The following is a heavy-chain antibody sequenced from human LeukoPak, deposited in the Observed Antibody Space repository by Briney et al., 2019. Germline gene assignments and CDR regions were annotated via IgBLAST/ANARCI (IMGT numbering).Heavy chain of an antibody. Sequence: SSETLSLTCTVSGGSVSSGSYYWSWIRQPPGKGLERIGYIYYSGSTNYNPSLKSRVTISVDTSKNQFSLKLSSVTAADTAVYYCARDRYYDSSGYSGFDYWGRGTLVTVSS. CDR2: IYYSGST. CDR1: GGSVSSGSYY. J-gene: IGHJ4*02. V-gene: IGHV4-61*01. D-gene: IGHD3-22*01. CDR3: ARDRYYDSSGYSGFDY.